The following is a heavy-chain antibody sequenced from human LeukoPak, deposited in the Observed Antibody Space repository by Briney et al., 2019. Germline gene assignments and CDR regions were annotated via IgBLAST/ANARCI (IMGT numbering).Heavy chain of an antibody. CDR3: ATASVSDAAYYYYYYYMDV. J-gene: IGHJ6*03. CDR2: FDPEDGET. V-gene: IGHV1-24*01. Sequence: PGASVKVSCKVSGYTLTELSMHWVRQAPGKGLEWMGGFDPEDGETIYAQKFQGRVTMTEDTSTDTAYMELSSLRSEDTAVYYCATASVSDAAYYYYYYYMDVWGKGTTVTVSS. D-gene: IGHD5/OR15-5a*01. CDR1: GYTLTELS.